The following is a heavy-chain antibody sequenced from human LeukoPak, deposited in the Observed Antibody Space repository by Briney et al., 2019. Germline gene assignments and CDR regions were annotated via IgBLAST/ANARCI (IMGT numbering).Heavy chain of an antibody. CDR3: ARSGSYSEYFQH. Sequence: PGRSLRLSCAASGFTFSSYSMNWVRQAPGKGLEWVSSISSSSSYIYYADSVKGRFTISRDNAKNSLYLQMNSLRAEDTAVYYCARSGSYSEYFQHWGQGTLVTVSS. V-gene: IGHV3-21*01. D-gene: IGHD1-26*01. J-gene: IGHJ1*01. CDR1: GFTFSSYS. CDR2: ISSSSSYI.